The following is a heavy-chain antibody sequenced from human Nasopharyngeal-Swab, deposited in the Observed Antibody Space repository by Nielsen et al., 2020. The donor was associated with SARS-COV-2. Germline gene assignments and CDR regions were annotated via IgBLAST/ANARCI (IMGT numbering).Heavy chain of an antibody. CDR2: INGDGTRI. J-gene: IGHJ3*02. V-gene: IGHV3-74*01. Sequence: GESLKISCTASRFTFSRYWIHWVRQVPGKGLVWVSRINGDGTRINYADSVKGRLTISRDNAKNTVSLQMNSLRVEDTAVYYCARDKCMEGPTCDAFDIWGQGTMVTVSS. D-gene: IGHD2-8*01. CDR1: RFTFSRYW. CDR3: ARDKCMEGPTCDAFDI.